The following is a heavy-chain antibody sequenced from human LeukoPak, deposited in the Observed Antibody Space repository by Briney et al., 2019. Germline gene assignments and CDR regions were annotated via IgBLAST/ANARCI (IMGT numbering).Heavy chain of an antibody. CDR3: PLRYFDWSPIPSPYYYYMDV. CDR2: IYHSGST. V-gene: IGHV4-38-2*02. CDR1: GYSISSGYY. D-gene: IGHD3-9*01. J-gene: IGHJ6*03. Sequence: PSETLSLTCTVSGYSISSGYYWGWIRQPPGKGLEWIGSIYHSGSTYYNPSLKSRVTISVDTSKNQFSLKLSSVTAADTAVYYCPLRYFDWSPIPSPYYYYMDVWGKGTTVTVSS.